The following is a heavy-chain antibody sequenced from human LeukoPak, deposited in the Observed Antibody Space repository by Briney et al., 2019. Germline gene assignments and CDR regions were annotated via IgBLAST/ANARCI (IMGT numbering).Heavy chain of an antibody. J-gene: IGHJ4*02. CDR3: SRSAGIGFGELLIPFDQ. V-gene: IGHV1-2*02. CDR2: INTNSGYT. CDR1: GYTFTGYY. D-gene: IGHD3-10*01. Sequence: GASVKVSCKASGYTFTGYYIHWMRQAPGRGLEWMGWINTNSGYTSYAQKFHDRVTMTRDTSTSTASMELSSLGSDDTAVYYCSRSAGIGFGELLIPFDQWGQGTLVSVSS.